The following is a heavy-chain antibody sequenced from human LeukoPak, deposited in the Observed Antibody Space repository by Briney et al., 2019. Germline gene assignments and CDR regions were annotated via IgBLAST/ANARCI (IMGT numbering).Heavy chain of an antibody. V-gene: IGHV1-58*02. CDR2: IVVGSGNT. CDR1: GFTFTSSA. D-gene: IGHD3-10*01. CDR3: AAGLLWFGESNRYCYMGV. Sequence: GTSVKVSCKASGFTFTSSAMQWVRQARGQRLEWIGWIVVGSGNTNYAQKFQERVTITRDMSTSTAYMELSSLRSEDTAVYYCAAGLLWFGESNRYCYMGVWGKGTTVTVSS. J-gene: IGHJ6*03.